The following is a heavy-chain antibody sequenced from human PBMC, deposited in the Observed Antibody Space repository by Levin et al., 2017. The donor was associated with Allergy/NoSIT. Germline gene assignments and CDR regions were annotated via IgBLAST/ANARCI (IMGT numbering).Heavy chain of an antibody. J-gene: IGHJ1*01. CDR3: ASQESSSSEAGLDFQH. CDR1: GFTFSSYA. CDR2: ISYDGSNK. Sequence: PGGSLRLSCAASGFTFSSYAMHWVRQAPGKGLEWVAVISYDGSNKYYADSVKGRFTISRDNSKNTLYLQMNSLRAEDTAVYYCASQESSSSEAGLDFQHWGQGTLVTVSS. V-gene: IGHV3-30-3*01. D-gene: IGHD6-13*01.